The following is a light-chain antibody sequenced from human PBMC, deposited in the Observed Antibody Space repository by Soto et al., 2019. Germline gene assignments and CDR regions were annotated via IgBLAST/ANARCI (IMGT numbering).Light chain of an antibody. CDR1: QSISSW. CDR2: DAS. Sequence: IQRTQCPSTLSASVGDRVTLTCRASQSISSWLAWYQQKPGKAPKLLIYDASSLESGVPSWFSGSGSGTEFTLTISSLQPDDFATYYCQQYDYYYTFGQGTKVDIK. V-gene: IGKV1-5*01. J-gene: IGKJ2*01. CDR3: QQYDYYYT.